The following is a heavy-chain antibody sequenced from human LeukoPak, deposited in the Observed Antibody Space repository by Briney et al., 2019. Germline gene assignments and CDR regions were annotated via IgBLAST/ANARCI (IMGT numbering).Heavy chain of an antibody. V-gene: IGHV3-23*01. CDR3: AKPGRYCSGGSCRKGVDAFDI. D-gene: IGHD2-15*01. CDR2: ISGSGGST. CDR1: GFTFSSYA. Sequence: GGSLRLSCAASGFTFSSYATSWVRQAPGKGLEWVSAISGSGGSTYYADSVKGRFTISRDNSKNTLYLQMNSLRAEDTAVYYCAKPGRYCSGGSCRKGVDAFDIWGQGTMVTVSP. J-gene: IGHJ3*02.